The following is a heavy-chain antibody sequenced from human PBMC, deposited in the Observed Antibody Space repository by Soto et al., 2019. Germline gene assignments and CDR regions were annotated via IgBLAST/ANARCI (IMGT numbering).Heavy chain of an antibody. CDR2: INVYNGKT. V-gene: IGHV1-18*01. CDR3: ARSAGVVDGDDY. D-gene: IGHD3-10*01. J-gene: IGHJ4*02. Sequence: QVQLVQSGAEVKKPGASVKVSCKASGYTFSNYGISWVRQAPGQGPEWMGWINVYNGKTNYAQKLQGRVTMTTDTSTNTIYMELRRLKSDDPAVYYCARSAGVVDGDDYWGQGTLVSVSA. CDR1: GYTFSNYG.